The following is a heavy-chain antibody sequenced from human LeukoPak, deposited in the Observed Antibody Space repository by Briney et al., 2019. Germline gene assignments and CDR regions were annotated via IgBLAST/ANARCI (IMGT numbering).Heavy chain of an antibody. CDR3: GRVGCTGGNCKPYAYYATDV. V-gene: IGHV3-33*01. CDR1: AFIFSNYA. D-gene: IGHD2-15*01. Sequence: GGSLRLSCAASAFIFSNYAMHWVRQAPGKGLEWVAVISYDGRNKYYADSVKGRFTISRDNSKNTLYVQMNSLRAEDTAVYYCGRVGCTGGNCKPYAYYATDVWGQGTTVTVSS. CDR2: ISYDGRNK. J-gene: IGHJ6*02.